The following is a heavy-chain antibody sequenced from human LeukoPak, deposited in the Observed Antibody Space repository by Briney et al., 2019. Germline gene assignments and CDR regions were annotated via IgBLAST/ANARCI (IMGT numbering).Heavy chain of an antibody. CDR3: ARLLYDSSGYLYYYYYGMDV. J-gene: IGHJ6*02. V-gene: IGHV4-59*08. D-gene: IGHD3-22*01. Sequence: PSETLSLTCTVSGGSINSYYWSWIRRPPGKGLEWIGFISYSGTTKYNPSLNSRATMSVDTSRNQFSLRLTSLTAADTAVYYCARLLYDSSGYLYYYYYGMDVWGQGTTVTVSS. CDR2: ISYSGTT. CDR1: GGSINSYY.